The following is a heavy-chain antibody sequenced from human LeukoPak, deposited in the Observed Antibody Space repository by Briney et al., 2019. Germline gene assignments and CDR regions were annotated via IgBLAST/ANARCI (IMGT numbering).Heavy chain of an antibody. V-gene: IGHV1-18*01. D-gene: IGHD3-3*01. CDR2: ISAYNGNT. J-gene: IGHJ5*02. CDR1: GYTFTSYG. Sequence: ASVKVSCKASGYTFTSYGISWVRQAPGQGLEWMGWISAYNGNTNYAQKLQGRVTMTTDTSTSTAYMELRSLRSDDTAVYYCARDRYDFWSGCYRFGADGWFDPWGQGTLVTVSS. CDR3: ARDRYDFWSGCYRFGADGWFDP.